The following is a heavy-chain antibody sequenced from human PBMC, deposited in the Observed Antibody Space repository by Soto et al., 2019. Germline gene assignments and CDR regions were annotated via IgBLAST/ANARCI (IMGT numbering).Heavy chain of an antibody. Sequence: PGESLKISCAASGFTFSSYEMNWVRQAPGKGLEWVSYISSSGSTIYYADSVKGRFTISRDNAKNSLYLQMNSLRAEDTAVYYCARTNVADYDDAFDIWGQGTMVTVSS. CDR3: ARTNVADYDDAFDI. V-gene: IGHV3-48*03. CDR2: ISSSGSTI. CDR1: GFTFSSYE. J-gene: IGHJ3*02. D-gene: IGHD4-17*01.